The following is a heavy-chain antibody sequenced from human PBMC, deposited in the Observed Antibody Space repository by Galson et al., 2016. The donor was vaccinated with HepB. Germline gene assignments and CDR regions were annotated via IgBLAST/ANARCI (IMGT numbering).Heavy chain of an antibody. D-gene: IGHD1/OR15-1a*01. V-gene: IGHV6-1*01. CDR1: GDSVSSHSAA. CDR3: VEQRKGAPYGMDV. CDR2: TYYRSKWYN. J-gene: IGHJ6*02. Sequence: CAISGDSVSSHSAAWNWIRQSPSRGLEWLGRTYYRSKWYNDYAVSVKSRIIVNPDTSKNQFSLQLNSVTPEDTAVYYCVEQRKGAPYGMDVWGQGTLVIVSS.